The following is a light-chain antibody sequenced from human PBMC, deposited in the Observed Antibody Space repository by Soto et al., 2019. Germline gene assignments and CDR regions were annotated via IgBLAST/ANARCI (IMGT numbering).Light chain of an antibody. CDR1: QSVSTR. V-gene: IGKV1-5*02. J-gene: IGKJ1*01. CDR2: DAS. Sequence: IQMTQSPSSLSVSVGDRVTIICRASQSVSTRLAWYQQKPGKAPKVLIYDASSWAGGVPSRFTGSGSGTEFTLTINXLQPDDFATYYCQQYSVYWTFGQGTKVDTK. CDR3: QQYSVYWT.